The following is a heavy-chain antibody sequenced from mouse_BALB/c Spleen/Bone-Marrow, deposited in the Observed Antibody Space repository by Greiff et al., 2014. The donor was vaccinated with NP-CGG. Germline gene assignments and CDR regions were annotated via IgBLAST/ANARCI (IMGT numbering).Heavy chain of an antibody. J-gene: IGHJ2*01. V-gene: IGHV1-67*01. D-gene: IGHD1-1*01. Sequence: LVESGPELVRPGVSVKISCKGSGYTFTDYAMHWVKRSHAKSLEWIGVISTYSGNTNYNQKFKGKATMTVDKSSSTAYMELARLTSEDSAIYYCARGYYGSSYLFDYWGQGTTLTVSS. CDR1: GYTFTDYA. CDR2: ISTYSGNT. CDR3: ARGYYGSSYLFDY.